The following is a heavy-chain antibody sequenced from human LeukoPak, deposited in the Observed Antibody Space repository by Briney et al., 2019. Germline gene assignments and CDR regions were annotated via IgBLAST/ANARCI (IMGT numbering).Heavy chain of an antibody. D-gene: IGHD6-19*01. CDR2: ISGSAGST. V-gene: IGHV3-23*01. Sequence: GGSLRLSCAASGFTFSNYAMSWVRQVPGKGLEWISAISGSAGSTYYADSVKGRFTISSDNSKSTLYLQMNSLRAEDTAIYYCAKLGVAVNDWWGQGTLVTVSS. CDR3: AKLGVAVNDW. CDR1: GFTFSNYA. J-gene: IGHJ4*02.